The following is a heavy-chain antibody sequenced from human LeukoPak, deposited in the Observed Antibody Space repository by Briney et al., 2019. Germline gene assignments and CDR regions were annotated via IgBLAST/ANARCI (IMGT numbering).Heavy chain of an antibody. V-gene: IGHV1-46*01. CDR1: GYTFTNYY. CDR2: INPSGGST. J-gene: IGHJ4*02. Sequence: ASVKVSCKASGYTFTNYYIHRVRQAPGQGLECMGIINPSGGSTSYAQKFQGRVTMTRDMSTSTVYMELSSLRSEDTAVYYCATDPDQRWLQLLGYWGQGTLVTVSS. D-gene: IGHD5-24*01. CDR3: ATDPDQRWLQLLGY.